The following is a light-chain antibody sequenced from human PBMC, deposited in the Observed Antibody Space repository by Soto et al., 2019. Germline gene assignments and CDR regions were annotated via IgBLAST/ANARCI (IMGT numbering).Light chain of an antibody. V-gene: IGKV3-11*01. CDR3: QQRGNWRYT. Sequence: EIVLTQSPATMSLSPGERATLSCRASQSVSSYLAWYQQKPGQAPRLLIYDASNRATGIPARFSGSGTGTDFTLTISTLEPEDVAVYYCQQRGNWRYTFGQWTKVEL. J-gene: IGKJ1*01. CDR1: QSVSSY. CDR2: DAS.